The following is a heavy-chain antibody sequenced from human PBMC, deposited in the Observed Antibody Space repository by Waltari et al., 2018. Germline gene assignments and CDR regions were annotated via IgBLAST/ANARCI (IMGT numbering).Heavy chain of an antibody. CDR3: ARGGDCGGDCVLGY. CDR1: GGSFCGYY. V-gene: IGHV4-34*01. CDR2: IPQSGST. D-gene: IGHD2-21*02. J-gene: IGHJ4*02. Sequence: QVQLQQWGAGLLKPSATLSLTCAAYGGSFCGYYWTCIRQPPGKGLEWIGEIPQSGSTNYNPSLKSRVTISLDTSKNQFSLKLNSVTAADTAVYYCARGGDCGGDCVLGYWGQGTLVTVSS.